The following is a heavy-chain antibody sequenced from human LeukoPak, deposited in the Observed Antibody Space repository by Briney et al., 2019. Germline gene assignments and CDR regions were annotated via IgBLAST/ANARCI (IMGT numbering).Heavy chain of an antibody. CDR2: ITPILGIA. V-gene: IGHV1-69*04. CDR3: ARGGGGGYYSGFNY. CDR1: GGTFSSYA. J-gene: IGHJ4*02. D-gene: IGHD3-22*01. Sequence: SVKVSCKASGGTFSSYAISWVRQAPGQGLEWMGRITPILGIANYAQKFQGRVTITADKSTSTAYMELSSLRSEDTAVYYCARGGGGGYYSGFNYWGQGTLVTVSS.